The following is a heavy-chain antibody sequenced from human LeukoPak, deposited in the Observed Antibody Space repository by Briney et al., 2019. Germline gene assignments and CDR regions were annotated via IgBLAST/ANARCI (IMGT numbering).Heavy chain of an antibody. CDR1: GFTFSSYS. D-gene: IGHD1-26*01. V-gene: IGHV3-21*01. J-gene: IGHJ4*02. CDR3: ASSGSYRFDY. CDR2: ISSSSSYI. Sequence: PGGSLRLSCAASGFTFSSYSTNWVRQAPGKGLEWVSSISSSSSYIYYADSVKGRLTISRDNAKNSLYLQMNSLRAEDTAVYYCASSGSYRFDYWGQGTLVTVSS.